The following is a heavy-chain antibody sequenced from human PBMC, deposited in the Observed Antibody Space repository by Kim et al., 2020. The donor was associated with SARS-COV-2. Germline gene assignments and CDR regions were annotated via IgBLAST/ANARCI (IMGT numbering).Heavy chain of an antibody. CDR3: ARDRITMIVVVHSGGHAFDI. Sequence: ASVKVSCKASGYTFTSYGISWVRQAPGQGLEWMGWISAYNGNTNYAQKLQGRVTMTTDTSTSTAYMELRSLRSDDTAVYYCARDRITMIVVVHSGGHAFDIWGQGTMVTVSS. CDR1: GYTFTSYG. CDR2: ISAYNGNT. D-gene: IGHD3-22*01. V-gene: IGHV1-18*04. J-gene: IGHJ3*02.